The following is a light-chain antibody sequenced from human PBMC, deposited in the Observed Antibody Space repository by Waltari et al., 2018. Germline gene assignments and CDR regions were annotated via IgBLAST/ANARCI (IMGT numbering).Light chain of an antibody. CDR3: QQYGSSPRT. J-gene: IGKJ2*01. Sequence: EIVLTQSPGTLSLSPGERATLSCRASQSVSSSYLAWYQQKPVQAPRLLIYGASSRATGIPYMFSGSGSGTDFTLTISRLEPEDFAVYYCQQYGSSPRTFGQGTKLEIK. CDR1: QSVSSSY. V-gene: IGKV3-20*01. CDR2: GAS.